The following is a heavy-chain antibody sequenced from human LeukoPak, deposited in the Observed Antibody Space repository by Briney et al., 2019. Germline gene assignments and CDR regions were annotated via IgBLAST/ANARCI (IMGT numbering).Heavy chain of an antibody. CDR1: GFTFSSYS. CDR2: ISSSSSYI. Sequence: PGGSLRLSCAASGFTFSSYSMNWVRQAPGKGLEWVSSISSSSSYIYYADSVKGRFTISRDNAKNSVYLHMNSLRAEDTAVYYWARDGSYYDTGYFDYWGQGTLVTVSS. V-gene: IGHV3-21*01. J-gene: IGHJ4*02. CDR3: ARDGSYYDTGYFDY. D-gene: IGHD3-22*01.